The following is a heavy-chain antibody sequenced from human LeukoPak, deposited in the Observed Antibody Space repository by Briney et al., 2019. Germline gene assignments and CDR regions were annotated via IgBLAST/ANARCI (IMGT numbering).Heavy chain of an antibody. CDR1: GFTFSSYA. J-gene: IGHJ6*02. V-gene: IGHV3-64*01. Sequence: GGSLRLSCAASGFTFSSYAMHWVRQAPGKGLEYVSAISSNGGSTYYANSVKGRFTISRDNSKNTLYLQMGSLRAEDMAVYYCARTGIFWYGMDVWGQGTTVTVSS. CDR2: ISSNGGST. CDR3: ARTGIFWYGMDV. D-gene: IGHD2-21*01.